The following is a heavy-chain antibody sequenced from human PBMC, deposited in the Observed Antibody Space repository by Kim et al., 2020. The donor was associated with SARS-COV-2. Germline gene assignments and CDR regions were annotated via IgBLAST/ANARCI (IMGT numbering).Heavy chain of an antibody. D-gene: IGHD3-10*01. V-gene: IGHV1-69*13. J-gene: IGHJ4*02. CDR2: IIPIFGTA. CDR3: ARHYYGSGSYGY. CDR1: GGTFSSYA. Sequence: SVKVSCKASGGTFSSYAISWVRQAPGQGLEWMGGIIPIFGTANYAQKFQGRVTITADESTSTAYMELSSLRSEDTAVYYCARHYYGSGSYGYWGQGTLVTVSS.